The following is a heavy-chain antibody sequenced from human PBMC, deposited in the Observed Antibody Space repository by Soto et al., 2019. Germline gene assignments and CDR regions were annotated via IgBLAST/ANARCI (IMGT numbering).Heavy chain of an antibody. Sequence: QITLKESGPTLVKPTQTLTLTCTFSGFSVRTGEVGVAWIRQPPGKALEWLALIHWNDDERYSPSLKSRLTITKDTAKNQVVLTMTNMDPVDTATYYCAHSRGYSCYDGLRYFDYWGQGTLVTVSS. D-gene: IGHD5-12*01. CDR3: AHSRGYSCYDGLRYFDY. CDR2: IHWNDDE. J-gene: IGHJ4*02. V-gene: IGHV2-5*01. CDR1: GFSVRTGEVG.